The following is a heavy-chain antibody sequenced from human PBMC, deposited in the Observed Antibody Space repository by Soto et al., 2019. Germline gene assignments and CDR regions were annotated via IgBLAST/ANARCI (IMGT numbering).Heavy chain of an antibody. Sequence: QVQLVESGGGVVQPGRSLRLSCAASGFTFSSYGMHWVRQAPGKGLEWVAVISYDGSNKYYADSVKGRFTISRDNSKNTLYLQMNSVRAEDTAVYYCAKDLGIVLVPATYYYYGMDVWGQGTTVTVSS. V-gene: IGHV3-30*18. D-gene: IGHD2-2*01. CDR3: AKDLGIVLVPATYYYYGMDV. J-gene: IGHJ6*02. CDR2: ISYDGSNK. CDR1: GFTFSSYG.